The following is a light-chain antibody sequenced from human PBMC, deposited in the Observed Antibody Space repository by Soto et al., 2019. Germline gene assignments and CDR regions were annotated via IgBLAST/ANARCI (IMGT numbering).Light chain of an antibody. J-gene: IGLJ3*02. Sequence: QSVLTQPPSVSGAPGQRVTISCTGSSSNIGAGYNVHWYQQLPGTAPKLLIFGNSNRPSGVPDRFSGSKSGTSASLAITGLQAGDQPDYYCQSYDSSLSGWVFGGGTKLTVL. CDR1: SSNIGAGYN. CDR3: QSYDSSLSGWV. CDR2: GNS. V-gene: IGLV1-40*01.